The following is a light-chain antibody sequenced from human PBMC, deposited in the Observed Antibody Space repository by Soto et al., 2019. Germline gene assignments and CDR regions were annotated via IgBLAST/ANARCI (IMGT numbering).Light chain of an antibody. CDR2: GAF. CDR1: QIISSY. CDR3: QQSYSTPYT. J-gene: IGKJ2*01. Sequence: DIQMTQSPSSLSASVGDRLTITCRARQIISSYLSWYQQKPGKAPKLLIYGAFSLQTGVPSRFSGSGSGTDFTLTFSSLQPEDFATYYCQQSYSTPYTFGQGTKLEIK. V-gene: IGKV1-39*01.